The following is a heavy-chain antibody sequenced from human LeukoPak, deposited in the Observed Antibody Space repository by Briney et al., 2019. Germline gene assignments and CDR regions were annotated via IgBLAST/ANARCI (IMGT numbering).Heavy chain of an antibody. CDR1: GYTLTELS. CDR3: AAQCGGDCYSPNHFDY. V-gene: IGHV1-24*01. CDR2: FDPEDGET. Sequence: ASVKVSCKVSGYTLTELSMHWVRQAPGKGLEWMGGFDPEDGETIYAQKFQGRVTMTEDTSTDTAYMELSSLRSEDTAVYYCAAQCGGDCYSPNHFDYWGQGTLVTVSS. D-gene: IGHD2-21*02. J-gene: IGHJ4*02.